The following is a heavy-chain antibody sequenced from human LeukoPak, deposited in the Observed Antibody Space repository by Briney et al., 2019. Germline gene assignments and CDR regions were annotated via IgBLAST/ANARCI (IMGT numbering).Heavy chain of an antibody. V-gene: IGHV3-7*04. J-gene: IGHJ4*02. Sequence: GGSLRLSCAASGFTFSRYWMNWVRQAPGKGLGWVANIKVDGSETYYVDTVKGRFTISRDNAKNSLSLRMNSLRAEDTAVYYCARGDNTEGDIGFDYWGQGTLVTVSS. CDR1: GFTFSRYW. CDR2: IKVDGSET. CDR3: ARGDNTEGDIGFDY. D-gene: IGHD3-16*01.